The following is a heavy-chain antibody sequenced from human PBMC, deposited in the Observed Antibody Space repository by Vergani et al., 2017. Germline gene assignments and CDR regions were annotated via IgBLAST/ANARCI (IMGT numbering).Heavy chain of an antibody. CDR2: IIPIFGTA. V-gene: IGHV1-69*01. J-gene: IGHJ4*02. Sequence: QVQLVQSGAEVKKPGSSVKVSCKASGGTFSSYAISWVRQAPGHGLEWMGGIIPIFGTAHYAQKFEGRVTITADESTSTAYMVLSSLRSEDTAVYYCAGDPYGSGSPDYWGQGTLVTVSS. CDR3: AGDPYGSGSPDY. CDR1: GGTFSSYA. D-gene: IGHD3-10*01.